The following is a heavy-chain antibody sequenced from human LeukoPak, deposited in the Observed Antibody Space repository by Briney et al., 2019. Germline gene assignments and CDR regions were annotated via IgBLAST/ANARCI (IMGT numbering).Heavy chain of an antibody. CDR1: GLTFRNYA. Sequence: GGSLRLSCAASGLTFRNYAMSWVRQAPGKGLEWVSAISDKGDSTYYADSVKGRFTISRDNAKNSLYLQMNSLRVEDTAVYYCASRSINWYRGGTWFDPWGQGTLVTVSS. CDR3: ASRSINWYRGGTWFDP. V-gene: IGHV3-23*01. D-gene: IGHD6-13*01. CDR2: ISDKGDST. J-gene: IGHJ5*02.